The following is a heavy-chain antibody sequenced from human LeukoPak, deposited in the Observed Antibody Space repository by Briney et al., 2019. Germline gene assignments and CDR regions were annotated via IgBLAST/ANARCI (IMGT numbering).Heavy chain of an antibody. V-gene: IGHV4-39*07. J-gene: IGHJ4*02. CDR2: IYYSGST. CDR3: ARALNWNYHY. Sequence: SETLFLTCTVSGGSISSSSYYWGWIRQPPGKGLEWIGSIYYSGSTYYNPSLKSRVTISVDTSKNHFSLKLSSVTAADTAVYYCARALNWNYHYWGQGTLVTVSS. CDR1: GGSISSSSYY. D-gene: IGHD1-7*01.